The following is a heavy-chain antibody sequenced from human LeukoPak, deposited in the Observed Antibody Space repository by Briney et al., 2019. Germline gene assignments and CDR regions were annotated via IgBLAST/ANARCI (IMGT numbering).Heavy chain of an antibody. J-gene: IGHJ5*02. Sequence: PSETLSLTCTVSGGSISSYYWSWIWQPPGKGLEWIGYIYYSGSTNYNPSLKSRVTISVDTSKNQFSLKLSSVTAADTAVYYCARGEYSSSWYLLNWFDPWGQGTLVTVSS. CDR3: ARGEYSSSWYLLNWFDP. CDR1: GGSISSYY. CDR2: IYYSGST. D-gene: IGHD6-13*01. V-gene: IGHV4-59*01.